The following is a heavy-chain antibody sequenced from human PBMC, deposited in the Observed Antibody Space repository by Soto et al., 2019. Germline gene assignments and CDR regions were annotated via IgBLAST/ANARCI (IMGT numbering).Heavy chain of an antibody. D-gene: IGHD3-10*01. J-gene: IGHJ4*02. CDR1: GFTFSSYA. Sequence: GGSLRLSCAASGFTFSSYAMSWVRQAPGKGLEWVSAISGSGSSTYYADSVKGRFTISRDNSKNTLYLQMNSLRAEDTAVYYCAKPGNAYYGSGRGFDYWGQGTLVTVSS. CDR2: ISGSGSST. CDR3: AKPGNAYYGSGRGFDY. V-gene: IGHV3-23*01.